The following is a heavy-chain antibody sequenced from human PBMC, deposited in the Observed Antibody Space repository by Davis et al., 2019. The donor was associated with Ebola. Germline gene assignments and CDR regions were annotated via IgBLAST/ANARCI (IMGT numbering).Heavy chain of an antibody. CDR1: GFTFTTSA. D-gene: IGHD2-15*01. CDR2: ISGYGDET. V-gene: IGHV3-23*01. J-gene: IGHJ4*02. CDR3: AQRGHTIGWFAY. Sequence: PGGSLRLSCAASGFTFTTSAITWVRQAPAKGLEWVSTISGYGDETFYADSVKGRFTISRDNSKNTVYLQMDSLRVDDTALYYCAQRGHTIGWFAYWGPGALVTISS.